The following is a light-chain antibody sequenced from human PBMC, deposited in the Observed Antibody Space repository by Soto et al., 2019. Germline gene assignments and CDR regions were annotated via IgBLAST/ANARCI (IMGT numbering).Light chain of an antibody. J-gene: IGKJ2*01. Sequence: EIVLTQSPGTLSLSPGERATLSCRASQSVSSSYLAWYQQKPGQAPRLLIYGASSRATGFPDRFSGSGSGTDFTLTISRLEPEDFAVYYCQQYGSSPYTFGHGTKLEIK. CDR1: QSVSSSY. CDR3: QQYGSSPYT. CDR2: GAS. V-gene: IGKV3-20*01.